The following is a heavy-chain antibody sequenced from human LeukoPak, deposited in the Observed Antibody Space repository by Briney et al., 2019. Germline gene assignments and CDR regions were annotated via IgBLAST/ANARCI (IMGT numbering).Heavy chain of an antibody. D-gene: IGHD1/OR15-1a*01. CDR3: ARSIIGTRSKFDY. CDR2: IYYSGST. V-gene: IGHV4-59*08. Sequence: SETLSLTCTVSGGSISGYSWSWIRQPPGKGLEWIGYIYYSGSTNYNPSLKSRVTISLDTSKNQFALKLSSVTAADTAVYYCARSIIGTRSKFDYWGQGTLVTVSS. J-gene: IGHJ4*02. CDR1: GGSISGYS.